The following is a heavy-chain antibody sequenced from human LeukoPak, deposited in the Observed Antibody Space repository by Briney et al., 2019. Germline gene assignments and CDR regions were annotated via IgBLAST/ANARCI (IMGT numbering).Heavy chain of an antibody. D-gene: IGHD4-23*01. J-gene: IGHJ4*02. V-gene: IGHV1-69*05. Sequence: ASVKVSCKASGGTFSSYAISWVRQAPGQGLEWMGGIIPIFGTANYAQKFQGRVTITTDDSTSTAYMELSSLRSEDTAVYYCAGSYGGNSILALAYWGQGTLVTVSS. CDR1: GGTFSSYA. CDR2: IIPIFGTA. CDR3: AGSYGGNSILALAY.